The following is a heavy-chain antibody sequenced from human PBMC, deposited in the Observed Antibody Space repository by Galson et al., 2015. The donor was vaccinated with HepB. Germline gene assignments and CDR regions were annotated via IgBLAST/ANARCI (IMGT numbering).Heavy chain of an antibody. V-gene: IGHV3-33*01. Sequence: SLRLSCAASAFTFRNYGMHWVRQAPGKGLEWVAVIWYDGSNKYYADSVKGRFTVSRDNSKNTPYLQMNSLRAEDTAVYYCARGNYESSGYFDYWGQGTLVTVSS. CDR1: AFTFRNYG. CDR3: ARGNYESSGYFDY. J-gene: IGHJ4*02. CDR2: IWYDGSNK. D-gene: IGHD3-22*01.